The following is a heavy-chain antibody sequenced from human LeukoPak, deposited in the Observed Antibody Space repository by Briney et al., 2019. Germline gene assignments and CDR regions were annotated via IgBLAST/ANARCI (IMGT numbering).Heavy chain of an antibody. Sequence: PSETLSLTCTVSGGSISSYYWSWIRQTRGKGLEWIGYIYYSGSTNYNPSLKSRVTISVDTSKNQFSLKLSSVTAADTAVYYCGRDARYFDWFLPPPDAFDIWGQGTMVTVSS. V-gene: IGHV4-59*01. CDR3: GRDARYFDWFLPPPDAFDI. J-gene: IGHJ3*02. CDR2: IYYSGST. D-gene: IGHD3-9*01. CDR1: GGSISSYY.